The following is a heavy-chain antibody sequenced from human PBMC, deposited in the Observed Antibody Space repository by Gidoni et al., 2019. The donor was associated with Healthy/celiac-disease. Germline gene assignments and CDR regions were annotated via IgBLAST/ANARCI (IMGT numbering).Heavy chain of an antibody. CDR2: IYYSGST. CDR3: ASYSAKVVTAIPPRYWYFDL. Sequence: QVQLQESGPGLVKPSETLSLTCTVSGGSISSYYWSWIRQPPGKGLQWIGYIYYSGSTNYNPDLKSQVTISVDTSKNQFSLKLSSVTAADRAVYYCASYSAKVVTAIPPRYWYFDLWGRGTLVTVSS. J-gene: IGHJ2*01. D-gene: IGHD2-21*02. CDR1: GGSISSYY. V-gene: IGHV4-59*01.